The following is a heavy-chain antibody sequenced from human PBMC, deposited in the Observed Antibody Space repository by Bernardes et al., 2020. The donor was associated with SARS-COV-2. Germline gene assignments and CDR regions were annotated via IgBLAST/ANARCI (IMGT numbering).Heavy chain of an antibody. Sequence: GGSLRLSCAASGFTFSNYWMNWVRQAPGKGLEWLSRISRDGSSTSYADSARGRFTTSRDNAMLTLYLQMSTLRAEDTAVYYCARGGGGSTCGFGDYWGRGTLVTVS. CDR2: ISRDGSST. J-gene: IGHJ4*02. CDR1: GFTFSNYW. CDR3: ARGGGGSTCGFGDY. V-gene: IGHV3-74*01. D-gene: IGHD3-10*01.